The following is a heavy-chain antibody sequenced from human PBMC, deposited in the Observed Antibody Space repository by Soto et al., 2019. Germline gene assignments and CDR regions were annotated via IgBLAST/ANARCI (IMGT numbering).Heavy chain of an antibody. Sequence: PSETLSLTCTVSGCSINRYYWSWIRQPPGKGLEWIGYFYYGGGTNYNPSLKSRVTISLDTSKSQVSLKLTSVTPADTAMYFCAGGGVAEEFDYWGLGTLVTVSS. CDR3: AGGGVAEEFDY. CDR2: FYYGGGT. D-gene: IGHD3-16*01. CDR1: GCSINRYY. J-gene: IGHJ4*02. V-gene: IGHV4-59*03.